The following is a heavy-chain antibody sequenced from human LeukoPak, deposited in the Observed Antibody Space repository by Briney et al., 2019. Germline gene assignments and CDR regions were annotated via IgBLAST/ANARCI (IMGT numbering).Heavy chain of an antibody. D-gene: IGHD6-13*01. V-gene: IGHV3-23*01. J-gene: IGHJ4*02. Sequence: GSQRLSCAASGFTFSRYAMSWVRPAPGKGLECVSTMSGGGGSTYYADSVKGRFTISRDNSKNTLYLQMNSLRAEDTAVYYCAKGSDEKIAVAGSLFDYWGQGTLVTVSS. CDR3: AKGSDEKIAVAGSLFDY. CDR1: GFTFSRYA. CDR2: MSGGGGST.